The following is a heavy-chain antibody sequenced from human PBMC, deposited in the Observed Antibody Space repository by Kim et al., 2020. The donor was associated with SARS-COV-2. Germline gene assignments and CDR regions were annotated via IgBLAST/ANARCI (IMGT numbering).Heavy chain of an antibody. Sequence: SETLSLTCTVSGASISGFYWTWIRQPPGKGLEWIGHIYDSGVTKNNPSLQSRVTLSVDTSRNQSSLRLRSVTAADTAIYYYARSGYSPWVFVHYGMDVWG. CDR2: IYDSGVT. V-gene: IGHV4-59*01. J-gene: IGHJ6*01. D-gene: IGHD5-18*01. CDR3: ARSGYSPWVFVHYGMDV. CDR1: GASISGFY.